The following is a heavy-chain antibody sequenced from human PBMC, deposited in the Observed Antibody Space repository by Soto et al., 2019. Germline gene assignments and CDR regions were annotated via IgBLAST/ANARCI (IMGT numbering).Heavy chain of an antibody. CDR3: ARANLFGACSSKRLAY. D-gene: IGHD3-3*02. V-gene: IGHV3-30*03. J-gene: IGHJ4*02. CDR1: GFTFSTYG. Sequence: AGGSLRLSCAASGFTFSTYGMPWVRQAPGKGLEWVAVISDDVVRKYYADSVQGRFTISRDNSESAVFLQMNSLRPDDTALYFCARANLFGACSSKRLAYWGQGTLVTGSS. CDR2: ISDDVVRK.